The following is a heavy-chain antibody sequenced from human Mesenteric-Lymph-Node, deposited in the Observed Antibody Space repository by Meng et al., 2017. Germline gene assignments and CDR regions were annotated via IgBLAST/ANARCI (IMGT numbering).Heavy chain of an antibody. D-gene: IGHD5-12*01. J-gene: IGHJ4*02. CDR1: GFTFSSYS. CDR3: ARASTGNRGYSGYDFDY. CDR2: ISSSSSYI. Sequence: GESLKISCAASGFTFSSYSMNWVRQAPGKGLEWVSSISSSSSYIYYADSVKGRFTISRDNAKNSLYLQMNSLRAEDTAVYYCARASTGNRGYSGYDFDYWGQGTLVTVSS. V-gene: IGHV3-21*01.